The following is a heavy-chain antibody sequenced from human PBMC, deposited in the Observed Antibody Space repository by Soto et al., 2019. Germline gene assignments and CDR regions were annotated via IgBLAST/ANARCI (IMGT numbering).Heavy chain of an antibody. J-gene: IGHJ6*02. CDR2: INPSGGST. D-gene: IGHD3-10*01. V-gene: IGHV1-46*01. CDR1: GYTFTSYY. CDR3: AREESSSVWFGEPTDEYGMDV. Sequence: GASVKVSCKASGYTFTSYYMHWVRQAPGQGLEWMGIINPSGGSTSYAQKFQGRATMTRDTSTSTVYMELSSPRSEDTAVYYCAREESSSVWFGEPTDEYGMDVWGQGTTVTVSS.